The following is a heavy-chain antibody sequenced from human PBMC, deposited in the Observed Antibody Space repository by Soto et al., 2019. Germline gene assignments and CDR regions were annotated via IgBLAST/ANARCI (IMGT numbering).Heavy chain of an antibody. D-gene: IGHD3-3*01. CDR1: GFTFSSYA. Sequence: GGSLRLSCAASGFTFSSYAMHWVRQAPGKGLEWVAVISYDGSNKYYADSVKGRFTISRDNSKNTLYLQMNSLRAEDTAVYYCARPTDKYDFWSGYCYWGQGTLVTVSS. CDR2: ISYDGSNK. J-gene: IGHJ4*02. CDR3: ARPTDKYDFWSGYCY. V-gene: IGHV3-30-3*01.